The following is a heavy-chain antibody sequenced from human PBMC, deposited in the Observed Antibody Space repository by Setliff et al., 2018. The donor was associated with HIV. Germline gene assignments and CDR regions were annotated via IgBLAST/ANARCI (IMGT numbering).Heavy chain of an antibody. CDR2: TSHSGST. Sequence: SETLSLTCTVSGFSISSGYYGGWIRQPPGKGLEWIASTSHSGSTGYNPSLRIRVTISLDTSKNQVSLNMRSVTATDTGVYYCVTTDYSGYDSVWFDPWGQGTLVTVSS. CDR1: GFSISSGYY. V-gene: IGHV4-38-2*02. J-gene: IGHJ5*02. CDR3: VTTDYSGYDSVWFDP. D-gene: IGHD5-12*01.